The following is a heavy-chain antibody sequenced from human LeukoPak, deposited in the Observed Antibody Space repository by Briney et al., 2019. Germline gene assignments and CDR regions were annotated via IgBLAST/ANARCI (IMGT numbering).Heavy chain of an antibody. V-gene: IGHV3-43*02. Sequence: GGSLRLSCAASGFTFDDSAMHWVRQAPGKGLEWVSLISGDGGSTYYADSVKGRFTISRDNSKNSLYLQMNSLRTEDTALYYCAKDIAVTKGFAGSGFFDYWGQGTLVTVSS. D-gene: IGHD4-17*01. CDR3: AKDIAVTKGFAGSGFFDY. CDR1: GFTFDDSA. CDR2: ISGDGGST. J-gene: IGHJ4*02.